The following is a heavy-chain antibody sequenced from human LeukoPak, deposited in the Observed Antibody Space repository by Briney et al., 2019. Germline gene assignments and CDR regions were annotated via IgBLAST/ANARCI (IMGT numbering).Heavy chain of an antibody. CDR3: AKVDYYDSSGYESAFDY. CDR1: GFTFSSYA. CDR2: ISGSGGST. V-gene: IGHV3-23*01. Sequence: GGSLRLSCAASGFTFSSYAMSWVRQAPGKGLEWVSAISGSGGSTYHADSVKGRFTISRDNSKNTLYLQMNSLRAEDTAVYYCAKVDYYDSSGYESAFDYWGQGTLVTVSS. D-gene: IGHD3-22*01. J-gene: IGHJ4*02.